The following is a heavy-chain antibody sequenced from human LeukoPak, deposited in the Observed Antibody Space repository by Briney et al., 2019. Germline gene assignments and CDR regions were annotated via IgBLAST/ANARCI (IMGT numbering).Heavy chain of an antibody. CDR3: GKAMDY. V-gene: IGHV3-7*03. CDR2: IKQDGSEK. J-gene: IGHJ4*02. Sequence: AGGSLRLSCIASGFTFTSHWMHWVRQAPGKGLEWVANIKQDGSEKYYVDSVKGRFTISRDNAKNSLYLQTNSLRAEDTAVYYCGKAMDYWGQGTLVTVSS. CDR1: GFTFTSHW.